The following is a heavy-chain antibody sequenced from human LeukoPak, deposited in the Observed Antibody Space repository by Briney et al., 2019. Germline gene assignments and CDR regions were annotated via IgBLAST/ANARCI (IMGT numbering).Heavy chain of an antibody. D-gene: IGHD3-10*01. CDR1: GYTFTSYG. Sequence: ASVKVSCKASGYTFTSYGISWVRQAPGQGLEWMGWISAYNGNTNYAQKLQGRVTMTTDTSTSTAYMELRSLRSDDTAVYYCARAGGYYGSGSYYPFDYWGQGTLVTVSS. J-gene: IGHJ4*02. V-gene: IGHV1-18*01. CDR3: ARAGGYYGSGSYYPFDY. CDR2: ISAYNGNT.